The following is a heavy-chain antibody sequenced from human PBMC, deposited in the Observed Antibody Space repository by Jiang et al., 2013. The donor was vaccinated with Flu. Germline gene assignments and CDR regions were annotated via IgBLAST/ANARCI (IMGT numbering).Heavy chain of an antibody. V-gene: IGHV5-51*03. CDR3: VRCYGYRTTSWYLWFDP. CDR1: GYDFNTYW. D-gene: IGHD6-13*01. J-gene: IGHJ5*02. Sequence: GAEVKKPGESLKISCKDSGYDFNTYWIGWVRQMPGKGLEYLGVIYVGDRTRYNPSFQGQVTMSADKSINTAYLQWSSLKASDTAMYYCVRCYGYRTTSWYLWFDPWGQGTLVT. CDR2: IYVGDRT.